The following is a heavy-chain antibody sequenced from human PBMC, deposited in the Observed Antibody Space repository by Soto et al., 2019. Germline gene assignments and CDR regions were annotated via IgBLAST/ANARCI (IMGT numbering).Heavy chain of an antibody. CDR1: GGSIVNSNW. CDR2: IHHSGST. J-gene: IGHJ4*02. Sequence: SETLSLTCAVSGGSIVNSNWWSWVRQSPGKGLEWIGEIHHSGSTNYNPSLKSRVTMSLDKSKNYFSLRLSSVTAADTAVYFCARDLRSPRYFFDFWGQG. D-gene: IGHD4-17*01. CDR3: ARDLRSPRYFFDF. V-gene: IGHV4-4*02.